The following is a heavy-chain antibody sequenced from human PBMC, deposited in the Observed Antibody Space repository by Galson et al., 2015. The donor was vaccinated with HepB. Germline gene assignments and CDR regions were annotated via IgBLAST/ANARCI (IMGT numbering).Heavy chain of an antibody. CDR2: ISYDGSNK. CDR3: ARHVY. J-gene: IGHJ4*02. V-gene: IGHV3-30-3*01. Sequence: ALRLPCAASGVTFSSYAMHWVRQAPGKGLEWVAVISYDGSNKYYADSVKGRFTISRDNSKNTLYLQMNSLRAEDTAVYYCARHVYWGQGTLVTVSS. CDR1: GVTFSSYA.